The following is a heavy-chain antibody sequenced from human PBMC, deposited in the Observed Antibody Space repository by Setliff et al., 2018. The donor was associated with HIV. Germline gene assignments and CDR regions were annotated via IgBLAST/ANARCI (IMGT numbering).Heavy chain of an antibody. CDR1: GGSLITSDDY. CDR2: FYYGGNT. Sequence: SETLSLTCIVSGGSLITSDDYWGWIRQHPGKGLAWIGRFYYGGNTYYNPSLKSRVTISADTSKNQFSLKLSSVTSADTALYYCASALSIAAPRVWGQGTLVTVSS. CDR3: ASALSIAAPRV. J-gene: IGHJ4*02. D-gene: IGHD6-6*01. V-gene: IGHV4-39*01.